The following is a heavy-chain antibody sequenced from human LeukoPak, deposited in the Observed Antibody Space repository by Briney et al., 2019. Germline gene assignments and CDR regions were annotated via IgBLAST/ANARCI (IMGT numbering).Heavy chain of an antibody. CDR2: INSDGSWT. CDR1: GFTFSNAW. V-gene: IGHV3-74*01. J-gene: IGHJ4*02. D-gene: IGHD2-2*01. Sequence: TGGSLRLSCAASGFTFSNAWMHWVRQAPGKGLVWVSHINSDGSWTSYADSVKGRFTISKDNAKNTVYLQMNNLRVEDTAVYYCVSFYETYWGRGTLVTVSS. CDR3: VSFYETY.